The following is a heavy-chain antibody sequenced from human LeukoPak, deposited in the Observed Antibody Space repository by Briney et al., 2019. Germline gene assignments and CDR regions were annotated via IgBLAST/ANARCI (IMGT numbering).Heavy chain of an antibody. D-gene: IGHD3-10*01. CDR2: INPNSGGT. V-gene: IGHV1-2*02. Sequence: ASVKVSCKASGYTFTSYYMHWVRQAPGQGLEWMGWINPNSGGTNYAQKFQGRVTMTRDTSISTAYMELSRLRSDDTAVYYCARVGITMVRGVSSYYFDYWGQGTLVTVSS. J-gene: IGHJ4*02. CDR1: GYTFTSYY. CDR3: ARVGITMVRGVSSYYFDY.